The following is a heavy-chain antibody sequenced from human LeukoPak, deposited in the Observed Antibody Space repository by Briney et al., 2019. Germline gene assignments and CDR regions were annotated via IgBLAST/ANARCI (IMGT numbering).Heavy chain of an antibody. CDR3: SRSYYSSSWYYFDH. CDR2: ISIGDGRT. J-gene: IGHJ4*02. V-gene: IGHV1-18*01. CDR1: GYTFNNFG. Sequence: ASVKVSCKTSGYTFNNFGITWVRQAPGQGSEWIGWISIGDGRTHYGRKFQDRVSMTREMSSNTAFLELSSLRSDDTAVYFCSRSYYSSSWYYFDHWGQGTLVIVSS. D-gene: IGHD2-15*01.